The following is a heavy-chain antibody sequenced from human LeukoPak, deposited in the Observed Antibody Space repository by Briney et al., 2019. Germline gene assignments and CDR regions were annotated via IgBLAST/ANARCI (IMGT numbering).Heavy chain of an antibody. Sequence: GGSLRVSCAASGFTFSSYGMHWLRQAPGKRLEWVAVISYDGRNKYYADYVKSRFTISRDNSKNTLYLQMNSLRAEDTAVYYCAKIGTGEPFDYWGQGTLVTVSS. CDR3: AKIGTGEPFDY. CDR2: ISYDGRNK. D-gene: IGHD7-27*01. V-gene: IGHV3-30*18. J-gene: IGHJ4*02. CDR1: GFTFSSYG.